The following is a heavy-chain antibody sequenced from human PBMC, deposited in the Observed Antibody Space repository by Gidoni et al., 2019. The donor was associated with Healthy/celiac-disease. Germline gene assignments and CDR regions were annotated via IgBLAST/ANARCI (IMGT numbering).Heavy chain of an antibody. CDR3: ARERGDYDFWSGYSSGDAFDI. Sequence: EVQLVESGGGLVQPGGSLRLSCAASGFTFSSYWMSWVRQAPGKGLEWVANIKQDGSEKYYVDSVKGRFTISRDNAKNSLYLQMNSLRAEDTAVYYCARERGDYDFWSGYSSGDAFDIWGQGTMVTVSS. V-gene: IGHV3-7*01. J-gene: IGHJ3*02. D-gene: IGHD3-3*01. CDR2: IKQDGSEK. CDR1: GFTFSSYW.